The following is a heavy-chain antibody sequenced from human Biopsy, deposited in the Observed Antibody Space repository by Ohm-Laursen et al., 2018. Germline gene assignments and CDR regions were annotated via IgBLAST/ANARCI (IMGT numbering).Heavy chain of an antibody. CDR3: ARDPLNGHKHFDY. D-gene: IGHD2-8*01. CDR1: SYTFTDYN. Sequence: ASVKVSCKASSYTFTDYNIHWIRQAPGQGLECLGYINCKTGATNYAQKFQGTVTMTRDTSISTAYLALDSLRTADTAIYYCARDPLNGHKHFDYWGQGSLVTVSS. V-gene: IGHV1-2*02. J-gene: IGHJ4*02. CDR2: INCKTGAT.